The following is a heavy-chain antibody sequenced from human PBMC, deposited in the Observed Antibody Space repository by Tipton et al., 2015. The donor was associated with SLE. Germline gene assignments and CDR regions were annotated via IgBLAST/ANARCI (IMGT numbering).Heavy chain of an antibody. CDR2: IWYDGSNK. D-gene: IGHD1-14*01. V-gene: IGHV3-33*01. CDR1: GFTFSSYG. J-gene: IGHJ4*02. Sequence: SLRLSCAASGFTFSSYGMHWVRQAPGKGLEWVAVIWYDGSNKYYADSVKGRFTISRDNSKNTLYLQMNSLRAEDTAVYYCARESSTGAFDYWGQGNLVTVSS. CDR3: ARESSTGAFDY.